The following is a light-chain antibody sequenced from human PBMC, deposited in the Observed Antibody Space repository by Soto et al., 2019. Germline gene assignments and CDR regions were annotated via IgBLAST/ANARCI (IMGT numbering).Light chain of an antibody. CDR2: DAS. V-gene: IGKV3-11*01. CDR1: QSVNVF. Sequence: EIVLTQSPATLSLSPGESATLSCRASQSVNVFLDWFHRRPGQAPRLLIYDASKRVTGVPARFSGSGSETDFTLTISSLETEDFGLYYGLQRSDWPRTFGGGTKVEIK. J-gene: IGKJ4*01. CDR3: LQRSDWPRT.